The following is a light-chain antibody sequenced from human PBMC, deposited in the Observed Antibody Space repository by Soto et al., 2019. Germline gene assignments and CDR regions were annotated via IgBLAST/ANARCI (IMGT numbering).Light chain of an antibody. Sequence: DIVMIQSPDSLAVSLGERATTNCKSSQSVLYNSNNKNYLAWYQQKPGQPPKLLIHWASTRVSGVPDRFSGSGSGTDFTLTLSGLQAEDVAVYSCQQYYLTPWTFGQGTKVEIK. V-gene: IGKV4-1*01. J-gene: IGKJ1*01. CDR2: WAS. CDR1: QSVLYNSNNKNY. CDR3: QQYYLTPWT.